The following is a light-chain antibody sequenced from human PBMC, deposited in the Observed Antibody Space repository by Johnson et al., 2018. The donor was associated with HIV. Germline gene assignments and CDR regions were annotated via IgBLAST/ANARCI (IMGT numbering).Light chain of an antibody. V-gene: IGLV1-51*01. CDR2: DNN. CDR3: GTWDSSLSAYV. J-gene: IGLJ1*01. CDR1: TSNIGNNY. Sequence: QSVLTQPPSVSAAPGQKVTISCSGSTSNIGNNYVSWYQHLPRTAPKLLIYDNNKRPSGIPDRFSGSKSGTSASLGITGLQTGDEADYYCGTWDSSLSAYVFGTETKVTVL.